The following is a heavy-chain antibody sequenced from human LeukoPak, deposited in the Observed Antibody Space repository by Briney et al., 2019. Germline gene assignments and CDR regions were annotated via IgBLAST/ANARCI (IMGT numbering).Heavy chain of an antibody. Sequence: SETLSLTCIVFGGSISSNSYYWGWIRQPPGKGLEWIGSIYYSENTYYNPSLKSRVTMSVDTSKNQFSLKLSSVTAADTAVYYCAREGSGWYDFDYWGQGTLVTVSS. CDR2: IYYSENT. V-gene: IGHV4-39*07. CDR3: AREGSGWYDFDY. D-gene: IGHD6-19*01. J-gene: IGHJ4*02. CDR1: GGSISSNSYY.